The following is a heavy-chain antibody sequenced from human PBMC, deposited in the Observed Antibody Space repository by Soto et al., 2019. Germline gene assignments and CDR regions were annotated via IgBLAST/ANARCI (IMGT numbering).Heavy chain of an antibody. CDR3: ATQGFGTLHGLVDV. CDR2: ISYSGHT. J-gene: IGHJ6*02. Sequence: QVRLQESGPGLVKPSETLSLTCTVSGGSITSITNHYCSWIRQPPGKGLEWIGYISYSGHTSYNPSLKSRGILSVDTSKNQVSLNLASVTAADTAVYYCATQGFGTLHGLVDVWGQGTTVTVSS. CDR1: GGSITSITNHY. V-gene: IGHV4-59*08. D-gene: IGHD1-7*01.